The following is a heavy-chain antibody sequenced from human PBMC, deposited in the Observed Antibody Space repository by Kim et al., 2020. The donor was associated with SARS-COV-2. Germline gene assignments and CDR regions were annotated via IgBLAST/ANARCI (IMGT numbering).Heavy chain of an antibody. Sequence: TNDNPSLKSRVTISVDTAKNQFSLKLSSVTAADTAVYYCARIRRGGWFDPWGQGTLVTVSS. J-gene: IGHJ5*02. V-gene: IGHV4-34*01. CDR2: T. CDR3: ARIRRGGWFDP.